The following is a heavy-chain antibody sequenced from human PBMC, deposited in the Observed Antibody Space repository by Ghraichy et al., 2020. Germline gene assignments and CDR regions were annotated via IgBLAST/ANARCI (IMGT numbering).Heavy chain of an antibody. CDR2: ISAYNGNT. CDR3: ARSRGYYYGSGSYWVDV. D-gene: IGHD3-10*01. CDR1: GYTFTSYG. J-gene: IGHJ6*02. Sequence: ASVKVSCKASGYTFTSYGISWVRQAPGQGLEWMGWISAYNGNTNYAQKLQGRVTMTTDTSTSTAYMELRSLRSDDTAVYYCARSRGYYYGSGSYWVDVWGQGTTVTVSS. V-gene: IGHV1-18*01.